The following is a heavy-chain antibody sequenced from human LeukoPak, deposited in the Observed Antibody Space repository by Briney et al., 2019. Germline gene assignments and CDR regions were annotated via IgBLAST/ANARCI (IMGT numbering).Heavy chain of an antibody. Sequence: PSESLSLTCAVSGGSISTYYWSWIRPPPGKGLEWTGYIHYSGSTNYNTSLKSRVTILVDTSKNQFSLRLSSVTAADTAVYYCARGGLDSNGYWTAFDIWGQGTMVTVSS. D-gene: IGHD3-22*01. CDR2: IHYSGST. J-gene: IGHJ3*02. CDR1: GGSISTYY. CDR3: ARGGLDSNGYWTAFDI. V-gene: IGHV4-59*01.